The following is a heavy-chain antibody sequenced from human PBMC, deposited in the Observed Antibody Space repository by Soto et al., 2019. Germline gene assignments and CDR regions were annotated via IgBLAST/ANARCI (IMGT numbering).Heavy chain of an antibody. J-gene: IGHJ4*02. CDR2: ISDDGSNK. V-gene: IGHV3-30-3*01. Sequence: QVQLVESGGGVVQPGRSLRLSCAASGFTFSSYAMHWVRQAPGKGLEWVAVISDDGSNKYYADSVKGRFTISRDNSKNTLYLQMNSLRAEDTAVYYCARDPGGDYGDTPFGYWGQGTLVTVSS. D-gene: IGHD4-17*01. CDR1: GFTFSSYA. CDR3: ARDPGGDYGDTPFGY.